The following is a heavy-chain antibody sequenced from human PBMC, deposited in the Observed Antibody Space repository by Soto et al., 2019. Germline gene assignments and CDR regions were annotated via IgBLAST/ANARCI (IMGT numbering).Heavy chain of an antibody. Sequence: QVQLEESGPGLVKPSGTLSLTCAVSGGSVSKNTWWSWVRQPPGKGLEWIGEVWHSGSTTYNPSLKSRVTISVDKSKNQFSLRLSSVTAANTAVYYCARKYYYDHTGYYPDWYFDLWGRGTPVTVSS. CDR3: ARKYYYDHTGYYPDWYFDL. D-gene: IGHD3-22*01. V-gene: IGHV4-4*02. CDR1: GGSVSKNTW. J-gene: IGHJ2*01. CDR2: VWHSGST.